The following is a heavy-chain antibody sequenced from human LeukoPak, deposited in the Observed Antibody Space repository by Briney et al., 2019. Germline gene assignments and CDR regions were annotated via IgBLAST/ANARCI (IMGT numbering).Heavy chain of an antibody. Sequence: SETLSLTCTVSDGSITTFYWNWIRQPPGKGLEWIGEINHSGSTNYNPSLKSRVTISVDTSKNQFSLKLSSVTAADTAVYYCARKVWRNTYYYDSSGYFGYWGQGTLVTVSS. D-gene: IGHD3-22*01. CDR2: INHSGST. J-gene: IGHJ4*02. V-gene: IGHV4-34*01. CDR1: DGSITTFY. CDR3: ARKVWRNTYYYDSSGYFGY.